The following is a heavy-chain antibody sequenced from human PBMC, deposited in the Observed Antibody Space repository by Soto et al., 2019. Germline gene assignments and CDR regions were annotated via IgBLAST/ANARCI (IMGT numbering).Heavy chain of an antibody. CDR3: ARVGDIGYYLGAFAY. D-gene: IGHD3-3*01. Sequence: EVQVVESGGGLVQPGGSLRLSCAASGFTFMRYWMHWVRQAPGKGLVWVSRIDSDGSTTQYEDSVRGRFTISRDNAKNTLFLQLTSLRAEDTAGYSWARVGDIGYYLGAFAYWGQGTLVTVSS. V-gene: IGHV3-74*03. CDR1: GFTFMRYW. CDR2: IDSDGSTT. J-gene: IGHJ4*02.